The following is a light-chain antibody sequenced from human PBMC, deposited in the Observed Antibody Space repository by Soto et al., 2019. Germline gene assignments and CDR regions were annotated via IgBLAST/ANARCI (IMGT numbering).Light chain of an antibody. CDR3: QQYDVPPST. CDR1: QDISRY. J-gene: IGKJ4*01. V-gene: IGKV1-33*01. CDR2: DVS. Sequence: DIQMTQSPASLSASVGDRVTISCQASQDISRYLNWYQHKPGRAPQLLINDVSTLESGVPSRFSAPGSGTEFTLTINGLQPEDLATYYCQQYDVPPSTFGGGTKVAIK.